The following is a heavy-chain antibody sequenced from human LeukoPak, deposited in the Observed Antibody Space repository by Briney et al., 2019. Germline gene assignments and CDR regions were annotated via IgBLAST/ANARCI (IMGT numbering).Heavy chain of an antibody. CDR3: AKEGRGYYDSSGYYSL. CDR2: ISGSGGST. J-gene: IGHJ4*02. D-gene: IGHD3-22*01. CDR1: GFTFSSYA. V-gene: IGHV3-23*01. Sequence: GGSLRLSCAASGFTFSSYAMSWVRQAPGKGLGWVSAISGSGGSTYYADSVKGRFTISRDNSKNTLYLQMNSLRAEDTAVYYCAKEGRGYYDSSGYYSLWGQGTLVTVSS.